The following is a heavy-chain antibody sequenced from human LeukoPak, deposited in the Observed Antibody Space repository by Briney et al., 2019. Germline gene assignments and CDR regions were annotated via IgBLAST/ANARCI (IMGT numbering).Heavy chain of an antibody. V-gene: IGHV3-21*01. CDR3: ILEVSGYADY. J-gene: IGHJ4*02. CDR1: GFTFSSYA. CDR2: ISSSSSYI. D-gene: IGHD3-10*01. Sequence: PGGSLRLSCAASGFTFSSYAMNWVRQAPGKGLEWVSSISSSSSYIYYADSVKGRFTISRDNAKNSLYLQMNSLRAEDTAVYYCILEVSGYADYWGQGTLVTVSS.